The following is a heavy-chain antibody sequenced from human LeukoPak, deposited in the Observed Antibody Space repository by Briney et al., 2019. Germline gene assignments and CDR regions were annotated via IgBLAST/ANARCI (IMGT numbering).Heavy chain of an antibody. V-gene: IGHV3-23*01. J-gene: IGHJ4*02. D-gene: IGHD4/OR15-4a*01. CDR3: ARDTLGEGEDANYAVYYFDY. Sequence: PGGSLRLSCAASGFTFSNYAMSWVRQAPGKGLEWVSRITVSGGSTYYGDSVKGRFTISRDNSKNTMYLQMNRLRADDTAVYYCARDTLGEGEDANYAVYYFDYWGQGTVVTVSS. CDR1: GFTFSNYA. CDR2: ITVSGGST.